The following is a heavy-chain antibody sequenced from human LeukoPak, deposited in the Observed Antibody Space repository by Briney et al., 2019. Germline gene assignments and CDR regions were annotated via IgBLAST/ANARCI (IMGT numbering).Heavy chain of an antibody. CDR2: ISSSGST. V-gene: IGHV4-61*02. CDR3: ARTYSYGYGIYFDY. CDR1: GDSISSGDYY. J-gene: IGHJ4*02. Sequence: PSETLSLTCTVSGDSISSGDYYWSWIRQPAGKGLEWIGRISSSGSTNYNPSLKSRVTMSVDTSKNQFSLKLSSVTAADTAVYYCARTYSYGYGIYFDYWGQGTLVTVSS. D-gene: IGHD5-18*01.